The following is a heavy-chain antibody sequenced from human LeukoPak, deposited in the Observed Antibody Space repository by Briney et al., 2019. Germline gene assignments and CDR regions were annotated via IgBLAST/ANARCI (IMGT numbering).Heavy chain of an antibody. Sequence: GASVKVSCKASGYTFTSYDINWVRQATGQGLEWMGWMNPNSGNTGYAQKFQGRVTMTRNTSISTAYMELSSLRSEDTAVYYCARERSGSYYNNYYYYGMDVWGQGTTVTVSS. D-gene: IGHD3-10*01. J-gene: IGHJ6*02. CDR2: MNPNSGNT. CDR1: GYTFTSYD. CDR3: ARERSGSYYNNYYYYGMDV. V-gene: IGHV1-8*01.